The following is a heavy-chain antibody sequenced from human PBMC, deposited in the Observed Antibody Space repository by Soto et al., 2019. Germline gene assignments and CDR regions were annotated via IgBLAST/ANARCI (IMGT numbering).Heavy chain of an antibody. V-gene: IGHV4-34*01. CDR2: INHSGST. CDR3: ATTRRFLAAVNA. Sequence: SETLSLTCAVYGGSFSGYYWSWIRQPPGKGLEWIGEINHSGSTNYNPSLKSRVTISVDTSKNQFSLKLSSVTAADTAVYYCATTRRFLAAVNAWGQGTTVTVSS. CDR1: GGSFSGYY. D-gene: IGHD6-13*01. J-gene: IGHJ6*02.